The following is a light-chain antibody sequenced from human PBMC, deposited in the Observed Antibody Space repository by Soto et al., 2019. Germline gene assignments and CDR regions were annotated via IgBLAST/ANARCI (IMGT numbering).Light chain of an antibody. Sequence: EIVLTQSPGTLSLSPGERATLSCRASQSVSSTYLAWYQQKPSQAPRLLIYGASNRATGIPDRFSGSGSGTDFTLTISRLAPEDFAVYYCQQYGGSRWTFGQGTRVDI. CDR1: QSVSSTY. J-gene: IGKJ1*01. CDR2: GAS. CDR3: QQYGGSRWT. V-gene: IGKV3-20*01.